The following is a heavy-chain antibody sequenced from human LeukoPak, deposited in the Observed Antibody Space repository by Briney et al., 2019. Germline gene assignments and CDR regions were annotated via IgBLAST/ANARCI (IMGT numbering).Heavy chain of an antibody. J-gene: IGHJ4*02. V-gene: IGHV3-7*01. CDR3: ARDAQDDTAGYDFDY. D-gene: IGHD2-2*03. CDR2: IKQDGSQE. CDR1: GFTFSTYW. Sequence: GGSLRLSCAASGFTFSTYWMSWVRQAPGKGLEWVAHIKQDGSQEYYVGSVKGRFTISRDNAKNSLYLQMNSLRVEDTAVYYCARDAQDDTAGYDFDYWGQGTLVTVSS.